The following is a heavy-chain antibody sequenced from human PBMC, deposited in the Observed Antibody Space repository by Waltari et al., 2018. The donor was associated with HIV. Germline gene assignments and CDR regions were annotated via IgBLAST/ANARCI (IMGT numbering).Heavy chain of an antibody. D-gene: IGHD4-17*01. CDR2: MYHSGST. J-gene: IGHJ5*02. CDR1: GRSISTYNC. V-gene: IGHV4-4*02. Sequence: QVHLQESGPGLVKPSETLSLTCAVSGRSISTYNCWRWVRQAPGKGLEWFGEMYHSGSTNYNPSLKSRVTISIDKSKNQFSLRLTSVTAADTAMYYCVRVITGDYRSSWFDPWGQGTLVTVSS. CDR3: VRVITGDYRSSWFDP.